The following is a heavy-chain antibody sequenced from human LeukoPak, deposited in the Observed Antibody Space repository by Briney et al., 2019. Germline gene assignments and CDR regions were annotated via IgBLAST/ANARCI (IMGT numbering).Heavy chain of an antibody. CDR3: ASSGGGYSCDT. V-gene: IGHV3-33*01. J-gene: IGHJ5*02. D-gene: IGHD5-18*01. Sequence: QPGRSLRLSCAASGFTFSTYGMHWVRQAPGKGLEWVAVIWYDGSDKYYADSVKGRFIISRDNSKNTLYLQMNSLRAEDTAVYFCASSGGGYSCDTWGQGTLVTVSS. CDR2: IWYDGSDK. CDR1: GFTFSTYG.